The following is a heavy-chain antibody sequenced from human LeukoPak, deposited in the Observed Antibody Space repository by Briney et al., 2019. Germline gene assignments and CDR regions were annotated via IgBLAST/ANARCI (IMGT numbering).Heavy chain of an antibody. D-gene: IGHD2-15*01. Sequence: PSETLSLTCTVSGGSISSGNYYWSWIRLPAGEGLEWIGRIYASGITKYNPSLKSRVTISVDTSKNQFSLKLNSVTAADTAVYYCARRGCSGGSCYSGYYYYMDVWGKGNTVTVSS. J-gene: IGHJ6*03. V-gene: IGHV4-61*02. CDR1: GGSISSGNYY. CDR2: IYASGIT. CDR3: ARRGCSGGSCYSGYYYYMDV.